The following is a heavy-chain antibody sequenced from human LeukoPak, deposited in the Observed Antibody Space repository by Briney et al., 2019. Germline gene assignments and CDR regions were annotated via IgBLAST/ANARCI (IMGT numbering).Heavy chain of an antibody. Sequence: GASVKVSCKASGGTFSSYAISWVRQAPGQGLEWMGGIIPIFGTANYAQKFQGRVTITADKSTSTAYMELSSLRPEDTAVYYCASPPSGITMYDAFDIWGQGTMVTVSS. J-gene: IGHJ3*02. CDR1: GGTFSSYA. V-gene: IGHV1-69*06. CDR2: IIPIFGTA. CDR3: ASPPSGITMYDAFDI. D-gene: IGHD3-3*01.